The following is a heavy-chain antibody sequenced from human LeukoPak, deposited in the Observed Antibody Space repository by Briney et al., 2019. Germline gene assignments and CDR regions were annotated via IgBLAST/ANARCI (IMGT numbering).Heavy chain of an antibody. V-gene: IGHV4-59*08. CDR1: GGSITNYY. J-gene: IGHJ4*02. CDR3: ASTEWNYAR. D-gene: IGHD1-7*01. CDR2: IHYSGST. Sequence: KPSETLSLTCTVSGGSITNYYWSWMRQPPGKGLEWIGYIHYSGSTNYNPSFKSRVTISLDTSKNQFSLRLTSVTAADTAVYYCASTEWNYARWGQGTLVTVSS.